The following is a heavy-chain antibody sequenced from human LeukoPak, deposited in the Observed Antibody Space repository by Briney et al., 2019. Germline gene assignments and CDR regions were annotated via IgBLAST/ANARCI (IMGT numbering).Heavy chain of an antibody. D-gene: IGHD1-1*01. J-gene: IGHJ4*02. CDR3: AHGTTSSPVDY. CDR1: GFSLSTSGVG. Sequence: SGPTLVKPTQTLTLTCTFSGFSLSTSGVGVGWIRQPPGQALEWLALIYWDGDKRYSPSLKSRLTITKDTSKNLVVLTMTNMDPVDTATYYCAHGTTSSPVDYWGQGTLVTVSS. V-gene: IGHV2-5*02. CDR2: IYWDGDK.